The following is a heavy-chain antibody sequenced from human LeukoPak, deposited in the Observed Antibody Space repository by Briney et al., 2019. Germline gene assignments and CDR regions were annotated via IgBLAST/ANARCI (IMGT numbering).Heavy chain of an antibody. D-gene: IGHD4-17*01. CDR2: ISGSGGST. Sequence: GGSLRLSCAASGFTFSSYAMSWVRQAPGKGLEWVSAISGSGGSTYYADSVKGRFTISRDNSKNTLYLQMNSLRAEDTAVYYCARDGGDYVVYYYYYYGMDVWGQGTTVTVSS. V-gene: IGHV3-23*01. J-gene: IGHJ6*02. CDR3: ARDGGDYVVYYYYYYGMDV. CDR1: GFTFSSYA.